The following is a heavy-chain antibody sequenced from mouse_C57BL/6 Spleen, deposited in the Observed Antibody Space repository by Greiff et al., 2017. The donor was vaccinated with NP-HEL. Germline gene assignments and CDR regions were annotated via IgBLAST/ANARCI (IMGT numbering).Heavy chain of an antibody. J-gene: IGHJ1*03. V-gene: IGHV5-16*01. CDR3: ARDRITTGYFDV. CDR1: GFTFSDYY. Sequence: EVKVVESEGGLVQPGSSMKLSCTASGFTFSDYYMAWVRQVPEKGLEWVANINYDGSSTYYLDSLKSRFIISRDNAKNILYLQMSSLKSEDTATYYCARDRITTGYFDVWGTGTTVTVSS. D-gene: IGHD1-1*01. CDR2: INYDGSST.